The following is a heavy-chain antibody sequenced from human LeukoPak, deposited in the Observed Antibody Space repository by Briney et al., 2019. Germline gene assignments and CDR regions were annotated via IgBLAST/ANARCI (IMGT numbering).Heavy chain of an antibody. CDR3: ARGRGLSGSYYDDY. Sequence: GASVKVSCKASGYTFTSYDTNWVRQATGQGLEWMGWMNPASGTTGYAQKFQGRVTMTRNTSIGTAYMELNSLRSQDTAVYYCARGRGLSGSYYDDYWGQGTPVTVSS. CDR2: MNPASGTT. D-gene: IGHD1-26*01. J-gene: IGHJ4*02. CDR1: GYTFTSYD. V-gene: IGHV1-8*01.